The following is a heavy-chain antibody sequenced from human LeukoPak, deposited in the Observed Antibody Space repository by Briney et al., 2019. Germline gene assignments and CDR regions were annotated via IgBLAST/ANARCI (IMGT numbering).Heavy chain of an antibody. CDR3: GKYGSSGWYVGYYFDY. J-gene: IGHJ4*02. D-gene: IGHD6-19*01. Sequence: GGSLRLSCAASGFTFNSYAMSWVRQAPGKGLEWVSARSGSGGNTYYADSVKGRFTISRDNSKNTLYLQMNSLRAEDTAVYYCGKYGSSGWYVGYYFDYWGQGTLVTVSS. CDR1: GFTFNSYA. CDR2: RSGSGGNT. V-gene: IGHV3-23*01.